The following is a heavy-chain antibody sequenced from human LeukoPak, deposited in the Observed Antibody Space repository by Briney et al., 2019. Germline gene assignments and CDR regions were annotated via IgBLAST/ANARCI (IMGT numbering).Heavy chain of an antibody. Sequence: GASVKVSCKASGYTFTSYYMHWVRQAPGQGLEWMGIINPSGGSTSYAQKFQGRVTMTRDTSTSTVHMELSSLRSEDTAVYYCARGGSPDSSGYNVYWYFDLWGRGTPVTVSS. CDR2: INPSGGST. D-gene: IGHD3-22*01. V-gene: IGHV1-46*01. CDR1: GYTFTSYY. J-gene: IGHJ2*01. CDR3: ARGGSPDSSGYNVYWYFDL.